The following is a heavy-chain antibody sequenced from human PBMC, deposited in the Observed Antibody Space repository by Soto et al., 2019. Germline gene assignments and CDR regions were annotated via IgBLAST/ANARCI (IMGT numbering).Heavy chain of an antibody. Sequence: GESLQISCKGSGYSFTSYWIGCVRQMPGKGLEWMGSIYPCDSDTRYSPSFQGQVTISADKSISTAYLQWSSLKSSDTAMYYCARQRYYHSSGYFGYSQKVPLVTESS. CDR2: IYPCDSDT. V-gene: IGHV5-51*01. J-gene: IGHJ4*02. CDR1: GYSFTSYW. CDR3: ARQRYYHSSGYFGY. D-gene: IGHD3-22*01.